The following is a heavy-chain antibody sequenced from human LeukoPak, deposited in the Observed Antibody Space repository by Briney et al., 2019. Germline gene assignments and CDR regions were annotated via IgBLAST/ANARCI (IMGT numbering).Heavy chain of an antibody. CDR3: ARSVIAVAGYDAFDI. Sequence: PGGSLRLSCAASGFTFSSYSMNWVRQAPGKGLEWVSSISSSSSYVYYADSVKGRFTISRDNAKNSLYLQMNSLRAEDTAVYYCARSVIAVAGYDAFDIWGQGTVVTVSS. D-gene: IGHD6-19*01. V-gene: IGHV3-21*01. CDR2: ISSSSSYV. CDR1: GFTFSSYS. J-gene: IGHJ3*02.